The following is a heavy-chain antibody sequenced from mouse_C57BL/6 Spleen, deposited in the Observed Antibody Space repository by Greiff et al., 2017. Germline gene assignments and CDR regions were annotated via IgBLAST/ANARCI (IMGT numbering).Heavy chain of an antibody. D-gene: IGHD3-2*02. CDR2: IDPSDSYT. Sequence: QVQLKQPGAELVKPGVSVKLSCKASGYTFTSYWMQWVNQRPGQGLEWIGEIDPSDSYTNYNQKLKGKATLTVDTSTSTPYMQHSSLTSGDSAVYYCAMSGGSNYFDCWGQGTTLTVSS. CDR1: GYTFTSYW. CDR3: AMSGGSNYFDC. J-gene: IGHJ2*01. V-gene: IGHV1-50*01.